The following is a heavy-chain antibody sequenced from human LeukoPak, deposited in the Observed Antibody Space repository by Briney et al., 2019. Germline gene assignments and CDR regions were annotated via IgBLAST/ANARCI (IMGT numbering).Heavy chain of an antibody. CDR1: GYPFSGSD. CDR3: AKTTGGWPRFFDH. D-gene: IGHD6-19*01. CDR2: VSHEGSSK. J-gene: IGHJ4*02. V-gene: IGHV3-30*18. Sequence: GGSLRLSCAASGYPFSGSDIHWVRQAPGKGLEWVAFVSHEGSSKFYAESVKGRFGISRDNSKSTTYLQMNGLRPDDTAVYYCAKTTGGWPRFFDHWGQGTLAAVSS.